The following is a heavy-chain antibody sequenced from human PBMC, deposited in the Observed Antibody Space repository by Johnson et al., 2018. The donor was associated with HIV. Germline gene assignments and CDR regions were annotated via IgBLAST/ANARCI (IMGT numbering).Heavy chain of an antibody. CDR2: ISGSGGST. Sequence: VQLVESGGGLVQPGGSLRLSCAASGFTFSTYAMSWVRQAPGKGLEWVSAISGSGGSTYYADSVKGRFTISRDKSKNTLYLQMNSLRAEDTAVYYCARDPDPFREYHGDAVDIWGQGTMVTVSS. CDR3: ARDPDPFREYHGDAVDI. V-gene: IGHV3-23*04. D-gene: IGHD3-10*01. CDR1: GFTFSTYA. J-gene: IGHJ3*02.